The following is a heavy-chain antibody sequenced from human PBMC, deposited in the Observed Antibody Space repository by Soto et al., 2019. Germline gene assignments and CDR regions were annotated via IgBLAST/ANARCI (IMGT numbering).Heavy chain of an antibody. CDR1: GFTFSDAW. CDR3: TTDSLFTGQLVRMDN. J-gene: IGHJ4*01. V-gene: IGHV3-15*07. CDR2: IKSKIDGGTT. Sequence: PGGSLSLSCAASGFTFSDAWINWVRQAPGKGLEWVGRIKSKIDGGTTDFAAPVKGRFAISRDDSRDMVYMEMYSPKTDDTAVYYCTTDSLFTGQLVRMDNWGHGTLVTVSS. D-gene: IGHD3-9*01.